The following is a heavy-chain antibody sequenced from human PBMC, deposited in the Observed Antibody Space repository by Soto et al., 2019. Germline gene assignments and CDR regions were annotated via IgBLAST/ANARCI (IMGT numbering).Heavy chain of an antibody. Sequence: GASVKVSCKASGYTFINYYIHWVRQAPGQGLEWMGIINPSGGSTTYAQKFQGRVTMTRDTSTRTVYMELSSLRNEDTALYYCARDSYDVLTGQKRYFDSWGQGTLVTVSS. CDR3: ARDSYDVLTGQKRYFDS. V-gene: IGHV1-46*01. CDR2: INPSGGST. D-gene: IGHD3-9*01. CDR1: GYTFINYY. J-gene: IGHJ4*02.